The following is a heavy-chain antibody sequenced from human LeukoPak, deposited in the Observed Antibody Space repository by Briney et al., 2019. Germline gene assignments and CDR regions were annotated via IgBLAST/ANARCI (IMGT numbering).Heavy chain of an antibody. J-gene: IGHJ4*02. V-gene: IGHV4-59*11. CDR1: GASINSHY. CDR2: IYYSGST. CDR3: GRVTLSLGHFDY. D-gene: IGHD2/OR15-2a*01. Sequence: SETLSLTCTVSGASINSHYWSLRRQPPGKGLEWIAYIYYSGSTSYNPSFKSRVTMSVDTSKNQFSLRLKSVTAADTAVYYCGRVTLSLGHFDYWGQGTLVTVSS.